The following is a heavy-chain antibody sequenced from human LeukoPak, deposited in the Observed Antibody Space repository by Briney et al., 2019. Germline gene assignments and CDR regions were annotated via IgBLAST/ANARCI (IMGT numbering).Heavy chain of an antibody. D-gene: IGHD1-26*01. CDR3: ARVDRVGASRGCDY. J-gene: IGHJ4*02. V-gene: IGHV1-46*01. Sequence: ASVKVSCKASGYTFTSYYMHWVRQAPGQGLEWMGIINPSGGSTSYAQNFQGRVTMTTDTSTSTAYMELRSLRSDDTAVYYCARVDRVGASRGCDYWGQGTLVTVSS. CDR1: GYTFTSYY. CDR2: INPSGGST.